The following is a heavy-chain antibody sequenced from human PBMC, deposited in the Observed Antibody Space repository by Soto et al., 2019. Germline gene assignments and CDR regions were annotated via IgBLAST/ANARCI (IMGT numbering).Heavy chain of an antibody. CDR2: TWYDGSNE. Sequence: GGSLRLSCQASGFVFSRYGMNWVRQAPGKRLEWVAVTWYDGSNEYYADAVKGRFTISRDNVKKMLYLQMNSLRAEDTALYYCARVGFADNGSEDYYFDLWGQGTLVTVSS. CDR3: ARVGFADNGSEDYYFDL. D-gene: IGHD1-1*01. CDR1: GFVFSRYG. J-gene: IGHJ4*02. V-gene: IGHV3-33*01.